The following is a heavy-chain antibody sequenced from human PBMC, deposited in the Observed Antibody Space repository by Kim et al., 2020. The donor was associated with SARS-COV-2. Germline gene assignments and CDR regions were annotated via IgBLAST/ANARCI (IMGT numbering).Heavy chain of an antibody. Sequence: GESLRLSCAASGFTFSDYYMSWIRQSPGKGLEWVSSISSTGSNIYYADSLKGRFTISRDNAKNSLYLQMNSLRAEDTAVYYCARERSSSWYDYWGQGTLVTVSS. V-gene: IGHV3-11*01. CDR3: ARERSSSWYDY. J-gene: IGHJ4*02. CDR2: ISSTGSNI. CDR1: GFTFSDYY. D-gene: IGHD6-13*01.